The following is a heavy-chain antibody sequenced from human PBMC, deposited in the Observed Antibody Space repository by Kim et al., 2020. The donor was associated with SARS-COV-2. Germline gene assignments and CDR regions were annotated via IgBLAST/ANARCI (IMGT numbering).Heavy chain of an antibody. CDR3: ARDPLYTPNYYGSGSYLDY. J-gene: IGHJ4*02. V-gene: IGHV3-30*01. D-gene: IGHD3-10*01. Sequence: VRFTISRDNSKNTLYLQMNSLRAEDTAVYYCARDPLYTPNYYGSGSYLDYWGQGTLVTVSS.